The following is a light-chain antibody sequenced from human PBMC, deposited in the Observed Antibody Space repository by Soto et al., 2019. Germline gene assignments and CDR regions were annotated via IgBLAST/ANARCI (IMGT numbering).Light chain of an antibody. Sequence: QSVLTQPPSVSAAPGQKVTISCSGSSSNIGDNYVSWYQQFPGTAPKLLIYDNNERPSGIPDRFSGSKSGTSATLGITGLQTGDEADYYCGTWASSLSVVVFGGGTKVTVL. CDR2: DNN. V-gene: IGLV1-51*01. CDR3: GTWASSLSVVV. CDR1: SSNIGDNY. J-gene: IGLJ2*01.